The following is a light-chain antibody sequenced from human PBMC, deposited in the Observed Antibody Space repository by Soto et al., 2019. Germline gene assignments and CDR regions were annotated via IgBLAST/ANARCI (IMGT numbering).Light chain of an antibody. Sequence: EIVLTQSPGTLSLCPWEVATLSCRASQSVSSSYIAWYQQRPGQTPSLLIYGASTRATGIPDRFSGSGSGTHFTLTISRLEPGDFAVYYCQHFGGTTFTIGQGTRLEIK. J-gene: IGKJ5*01. CDR3: QHFGGTTFT. V-gene: IGKV3-20*01. CDR1: QSVSSSY. CDR2: GAS.